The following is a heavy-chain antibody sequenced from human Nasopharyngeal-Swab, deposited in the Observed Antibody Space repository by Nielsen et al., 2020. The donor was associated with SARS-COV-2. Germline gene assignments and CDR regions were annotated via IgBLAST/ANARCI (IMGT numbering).Heavy chain of an antibody. CDR1: GYTFNNYY. CDR3: ARRGRCSGSSCDMDV. Sequence: ASAKVSCRASGYTFNNYYIHWVRQAPGQGLEWMGMINPGSGGTTYAQKFQGRVTMTRDTSTSTAFMDLSSLRSEDTAVYYCARRGRCSGSSCDMDVWGQGTTVTVSS. D-gene: IGHD2-2*01. J-gene: IGHJ6*02. CDR2: INPGSGGT. V-gene: IGHV1-46*02.